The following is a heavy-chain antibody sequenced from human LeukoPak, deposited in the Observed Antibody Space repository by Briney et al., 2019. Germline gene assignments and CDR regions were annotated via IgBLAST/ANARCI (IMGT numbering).Heavy chain of an antibody. J-gene: IGHJ5*02. D-gene: IGHD2/OR15-2a*01. CDR1: GVIISSYA. Sequence: GGSLRLSCAASGVIISSYAMSWVRQAPGKGLEWVSAINGRGDNKYYADFVKGRFTISRDNSKSTVYLQMNSLRAEDTAVYYCAKDRVSPGFNWFDPWGQGTLVTVSS. CDR3: AKDRVSPGFNWFDP. V-gene: IGHV3-23*01. CDR2: INGRGDNK.